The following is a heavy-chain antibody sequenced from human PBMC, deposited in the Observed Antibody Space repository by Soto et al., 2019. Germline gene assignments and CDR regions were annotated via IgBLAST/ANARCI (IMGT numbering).Heavy chain of an antibody. CDR2: ISSGGTST. D-gene: IGHD6-13*01. CDR1: GFTFTEFY. J-gene: IGHJ4*02. CDR3: ARLGSIAAAGTPDY. V-gene: IGHV3-11*01. Sequence: NPGGSLRLSCAASGFTFTEFYMSWFRQTPGKGLEWVSYISSGGTSTYFAESVKGRFTISRDNAKNSVYLQMNFLTAEDTAVYYCARLGSIAAAGTPDYWGQGTLVTVSS.